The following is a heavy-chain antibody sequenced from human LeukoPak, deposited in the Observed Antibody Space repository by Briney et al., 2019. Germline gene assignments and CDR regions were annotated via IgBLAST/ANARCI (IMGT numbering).Heavy chain of an antibody. CDR3: ARMGVPIK. J-gene: IGHJ4*02. CDR2: IYYSGST. V-gene: IGHV4-59*01. Sequence: SETLSLTCTVSGGSISSYYWSWIRHPAGGGLGWIGYIYYSGSTNYNPSLKSRVTISVDMSKNQFSLKLSSVTAADTAVYYCARMGVPIKWGQGTLVTVSS. D-gene: IGHD2-8*01. CDR1: GGSISSYY.